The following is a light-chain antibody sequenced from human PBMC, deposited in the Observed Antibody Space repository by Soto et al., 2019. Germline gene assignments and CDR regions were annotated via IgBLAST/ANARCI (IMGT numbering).Light chain of an antibody. Sequence: QSVLTQPPSASGTPGQRVTISCSGSSSNIGSNYVYWYQQLPGTAPKLLIYRNNQRPSGFPDRFSGSKSGTSDSLAISGLRSEDEADYYCAAWDDSLSGHVVVGGGTKVTVL. CDR1: SSNIGSNY. J-gene: IGLJ2*01. CDR2: RNN. CDR3: AAWDDSLSGHVV. V-gene: IGLV1-47*01.